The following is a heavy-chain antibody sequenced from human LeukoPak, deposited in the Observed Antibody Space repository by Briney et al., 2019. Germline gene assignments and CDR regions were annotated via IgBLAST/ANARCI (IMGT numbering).Heavy chain of an antibody. J-gene: IGHJ4*02. CDR2: ISYDGSNK. CDR1: GFTFSSYA. Sequence: GGSLRLSCAASGFTFSSYAMHWVRQAPGKGLEWVAVISYDGSNKYYADSVKGRFTISRDNSKNTLYLQMNSLRAEDTAVYYCAPLEGYSSGYYYLGNWGQGTLVTVSS. CDR3: APLEGYSSGYYYLGN. V-gene: IGHV3-30-3*01. D-gene: IGHD3-22*01.